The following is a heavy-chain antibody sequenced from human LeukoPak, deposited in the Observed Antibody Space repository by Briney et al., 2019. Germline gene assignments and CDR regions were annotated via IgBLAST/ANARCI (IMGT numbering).Heavy chain of an antibody. CDR1: GYTFTSYD. D-gene: IGHD3-10*01. Sequence: ASVKVSCKASGYTFTSYDINWVRQATGQGLEWMGWMNPNSGNTGYAQKFQGRVTMTRNTSIGTAYMELSSLRSEDTAVYYCARGIQTLHRSGRIEYYYYYYMDVWGKGTTVAISS. CDR2: MNPNSGNT. V-gene: IGHV1-8*01. J-gene: IGHJ6*03. CDR3: ARGIQTLHRSGRIEYYYYYYMDV.